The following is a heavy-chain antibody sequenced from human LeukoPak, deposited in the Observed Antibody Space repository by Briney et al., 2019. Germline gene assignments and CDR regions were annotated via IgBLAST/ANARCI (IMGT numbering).Heavy chain of an antibody. CDR1: GYTFTDYY. CDR2: VDPEDGET. D-gene: IGHD3-3*01. Sequence: ATVKISCKVSGYTFTDYYMHWVQQAPGKGLEWMGLVDPEDGETTYAEKFQGRVTITADTSTDTAYMELSSLRSEDTAVYYCATEIRYGITIFGVVRIHNWFDPWGQGTLVTVSS. J-gene: IGHJ5*02. V-gene: IGHV1-69-2*01. CDR3: ATEIRYGITIFGVVRIHNWFDP.